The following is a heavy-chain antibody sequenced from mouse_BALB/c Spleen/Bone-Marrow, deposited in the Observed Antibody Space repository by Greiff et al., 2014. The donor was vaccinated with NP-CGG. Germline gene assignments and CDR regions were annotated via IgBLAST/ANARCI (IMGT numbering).Heavy chain of an antibody. CDR3: ARQSGPYYFDY. Sequence: AQLQQSGPELVKPGASVKMSCKASGYTFTSYYIHWVKQRPGQGLEWIGWIYPGDGSTKYNEKFKGKTTLTADKSSSTAYMLLSSLTSEDSSIYFCARQSGPYYFDYWGQGTFLKVSA. CDR1: GYTFTSYY. CDR2: IYPGDGST. V-gene: IGHV1S56*01. J-gene: IGHJ2*02.